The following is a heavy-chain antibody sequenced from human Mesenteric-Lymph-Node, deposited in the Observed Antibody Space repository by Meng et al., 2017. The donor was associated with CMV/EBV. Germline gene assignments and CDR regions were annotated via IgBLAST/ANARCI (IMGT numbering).Heavy chain of an antibody. CDR2: ISGSGGGT. D-gene: IGHD3-22*01. Sequence: GESLKISCAASGFTFSSYAMSWVRQAPGKGLEWVSAISGSGGGTYYADSVKGRFTISRDNSKNTVCLQMNSLRAEDTALYYCARVFYDSSGYNFDYWGQGTLVTVSS. J-gene: IGHJ4*02. CDR3: ARVFYDSSGYNFDY. CDR1: GFTFSSYA. V-gene: IGHV3-23*01.